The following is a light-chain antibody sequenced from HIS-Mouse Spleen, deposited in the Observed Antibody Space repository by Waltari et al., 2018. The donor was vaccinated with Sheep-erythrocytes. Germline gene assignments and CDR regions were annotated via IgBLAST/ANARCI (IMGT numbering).Light chain of an antibody. CDR2: GKN. Sequence: SSELTQDPAVSVALGQTVRITCQGDSLRSYYASWFQQKPGQAPVLVIYGKNNRPSGIPDRFCGSRSGNTASLTITGAQAEDEADFSCNSRDSSGNHLGVVFGGGTKLTVL. J-gene: IGLJ2*01. V-gene: IGLV3-19*01. CDR1: SLRSYY. CDR3: NSRDSSGNHLGVV.